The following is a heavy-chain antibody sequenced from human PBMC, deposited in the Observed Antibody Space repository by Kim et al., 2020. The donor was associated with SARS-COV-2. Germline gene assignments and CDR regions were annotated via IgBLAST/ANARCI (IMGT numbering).Heavy chain of an antibody. V-gene: IGHV3-21*01. CDR2: ISSSSSYI. Sequence: GGSLRLSCAASGFTFSSYSMNWVRQAPGKGLEWVSSISSSSSYIYYADSVKGRFTISRDNAKNSLYLQMNSLRAEDTAVYYCARGYSSGWGPFDYWGQGTLVTVSS. J-gene: IGHJ4*02. CDR1: GFTFSSYS. D-gene: IGHD6-19*01. CDR3: ARGYSSGWGPFDY.